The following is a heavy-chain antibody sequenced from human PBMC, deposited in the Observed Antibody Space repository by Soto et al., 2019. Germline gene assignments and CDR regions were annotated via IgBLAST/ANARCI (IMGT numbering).Heavy chain of an antibody. CDR3: ARDESLYGDYVDYFDY. V-gene: IGHV3-33*01. J-gene: IGHJ4*02. CDR1: GFTFSSYG. CDR2: IWYDGSNK. D-gene: IGHD4-17*01. Sequence: PGGSLRPSCAASGFTFSSYGMHWVRQAPGKGLEWVAVIWYDGSNKYYADSVKGRFTISRDNSKNTLYLQMNSLRAEDTAVYYCARDESLYGDYVDYFDYWCQGTLVTVSS.